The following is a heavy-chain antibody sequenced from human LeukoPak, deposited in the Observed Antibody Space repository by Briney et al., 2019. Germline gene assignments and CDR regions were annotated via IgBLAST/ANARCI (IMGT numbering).Heavy chain of an antibody. V-gene: IGHV4-59*11. J-gene: IGHJ3*02. CDR2: IYYSGST. Sequence: PSETLSLTCIVSDSSFSSHYWTWIRQPPGKGLEWIGYIYYSGSTYYNPSLKSRVTISVDTSKNQFYLKLSSVTAADTAAYYCARDPTTGTKGFDIWGQGTMVTVSS. CDR1: DSSFSSHY. CDR3: ARDPTTGTKGFDI. D-gene: IGHD4-17*01.